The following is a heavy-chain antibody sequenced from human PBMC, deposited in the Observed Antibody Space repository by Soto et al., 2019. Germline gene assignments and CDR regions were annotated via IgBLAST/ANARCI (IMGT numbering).Heavy chain of an antibody. V-gene: IGHV4-59*08. CDR1: GGSISSYY. CDR3: ARQGYCSGGSCLHLDY. D-gene: IGHD2-15*01. J-gene: IGHJ4*02. CDR2: IYYSGST. Sequence: TSETLSLTCTVSGGSISSYYWSWIRQPPGKGLEWIGYIYYSGSTNYNPSLKSRVTISVDTSKNQFSLKLSSVTAADTAVYYCARQGYCSGGSCLHLDYWGQGTLVTVSS.